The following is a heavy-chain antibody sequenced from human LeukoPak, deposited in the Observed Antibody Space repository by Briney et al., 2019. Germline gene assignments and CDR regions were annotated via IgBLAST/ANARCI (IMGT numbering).Heavy chain of an antibody. CDR2: ISGSGGST. J-gene: IGHJ4*02. D-gene: IGHD6-19*01. CDR1: GFTFSSYA. Sequence: GGSLRLSCAASGFTFSSYAMSWVRQAPGKGLEWVSAISGSGGSTYYADSVKGRFTISRDNSKNTLYLQMNSLRAEDTAVYYCAKVTPYSSGWWGFGDYWGQGTLVTVSS. V-gene: IGHV3-23*01. CDR3: AKVTPYSSGWWGFGDY.